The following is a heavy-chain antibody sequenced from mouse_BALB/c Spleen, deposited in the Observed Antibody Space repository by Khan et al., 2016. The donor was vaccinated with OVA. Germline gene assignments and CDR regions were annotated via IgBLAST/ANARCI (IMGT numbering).Heavy chain of an antibody. D-gene: IGHD4-1*01. CDR1: GFPVSSYS. CDR2: ISSGGHSP. CDR3: AYHLTGSFAY. J-gene: IGHJ3*01. V-gene: IGHV5-6*01. Sequence: EVELVESGGAFFTPGFSLKLSCVSSGFPVSSYSMSWLRQTPDKRLEWAASISSGGHSPCNPARVKGRFTISRDNAKNTLYLQMSDLKAEDTSMYYCAYHLTGSFAYWGQGTLVTVSA.